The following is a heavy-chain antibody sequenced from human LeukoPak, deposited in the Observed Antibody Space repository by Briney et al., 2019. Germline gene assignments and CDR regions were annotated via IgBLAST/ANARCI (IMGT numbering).Heavy chain of an antibody. V-gene: IGHV4-4*09. J-gene: IGHJ4*02. CDR1: GGSISSYY. Sequence: PSETPSLTCTVSGGSISSYYWSWIRQPPGKGLEWIGYIHTSGSTNYNPSLKSRVTISVDTSKNQFSLKLSSVTAADTAVYYCARHYCTNGVCYNYFDYWGQGTLVTVSS. D-gene: IGHD2-8*01. CDR3: ARHYCTNGVCYNYFDY. CDR2: IHTSGST.